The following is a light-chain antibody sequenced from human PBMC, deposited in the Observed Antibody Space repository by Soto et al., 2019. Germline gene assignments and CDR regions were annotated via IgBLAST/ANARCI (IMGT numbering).Light chain of an antibody. V-gene: IGLV2-14*01. J-gene: IGLJ2*01. Sequence: QSALTQPASVSGSPGQSITISCTGTSSDVGGYNYVSWYQQHPGKAPKLMIYDVSNRPSGVSNRFSGSKSGNTASLTISGLQAEDEADYYCSSYTSSSVWRFGGGTKLTVL. CDR3: SSYTSSSVWR. CDR2: DVS. CDR1: SSDVGGYNY.